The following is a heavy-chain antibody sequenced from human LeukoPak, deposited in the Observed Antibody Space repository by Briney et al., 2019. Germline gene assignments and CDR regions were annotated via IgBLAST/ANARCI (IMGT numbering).Heavy chain of an antibody. V-gene: IGHV3-30*03. Sequence: PGGSLRLSCAASGFTFSSYSMNWVRLAPGKGLEWVAVISYDGSNKYYADSVKGRFTISRDNSKNTLYLQMNSLRAEDTAVYYCASLTQVPAAIQAFDYWGQGTLVTVSS. CDR2: ISYDGSNK. CDR1: GFTFSSYS. CDR3: ASLTQVPAAIQAFDY. D-gene: IGHD2-2*01. J-gene: IGHJ4*02.